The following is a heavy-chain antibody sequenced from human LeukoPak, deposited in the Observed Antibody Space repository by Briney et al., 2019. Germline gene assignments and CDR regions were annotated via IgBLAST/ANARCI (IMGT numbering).Heavy chain of an antibody. CDR2: ISAYNGNT. Sequence: GASVKVSCKTSGYTFTTYGISWVRQAPGQGLEWMGWISAYNGNTNYAQKLQGRVTMTTDASTSTAYMELRSLRSADTAVYYCARDRGNYDSSDPLDYWGQGTLVTVSS. D-gene: IGHD3-22*01. V-gene: IGHV1-18*01. CDR3: ARDRGNYDSSDPLDY. CDR1: GYTFTTYG. J-gene: IGHJ4*02.